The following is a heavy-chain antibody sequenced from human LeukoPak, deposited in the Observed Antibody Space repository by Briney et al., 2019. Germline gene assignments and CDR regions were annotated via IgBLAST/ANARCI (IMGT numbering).Heavy chain of an antibody. Sequence: PGGSLRLSCAASGFTFSSYWMHWVRQAPGKGLVWVSRINTDGSSTSYADSVKGRFTISRDNAKNTLYLQMNSLRAEDTAVYYCARDSYSSSWSGDYYYYMDVWGKGTTVTVSS. V-gene: IGHV3-74*01. CDR3: ARDSYSSSWSGDYYYYMDV. D-gene: IGHD6-13*01. J-gene: IGHJ6*03. CDR1: GFTFSSYW. CDR2: INTDGSST.